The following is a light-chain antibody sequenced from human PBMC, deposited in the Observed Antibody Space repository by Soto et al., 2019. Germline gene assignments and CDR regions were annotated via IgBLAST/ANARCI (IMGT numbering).Light chain of an antibody. Sequence: EIVMTQSPATLSVPPGERATLSCRASQSVSSNLAWYQQKPGQAPRLLIYGVSTRATGIPARFSGSGSGTEFTLTISSLQSEDFAVYYCQQYNNWPPYTFGQGTKLEIK. CDR2: GVS. V-gene: IGKV3-15*01. CDR3: QQYNNWPPYT. CDR1: QSVSSN. J-gene: IGKJ2*01.